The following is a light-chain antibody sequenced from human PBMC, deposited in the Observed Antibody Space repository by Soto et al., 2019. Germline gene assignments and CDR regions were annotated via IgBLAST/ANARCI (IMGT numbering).Light chain of an antibody. CDR1: SSDIGRYKF. J-gene: IGLJ1*01. CDR2: EGT. CDR3: SLYTSENTYV. V-gene: IGLV2-14*01. Sequence: QSVLTQPASVSGSPGQSVTISCTGTSSDIGRYKFVSWFQQHPGKAPKLLIFEGTNRPSGVSNRFSGSKSGNTASLTISGLQAADEADYYCSLYTSENTYVFGTGTKVTVL.